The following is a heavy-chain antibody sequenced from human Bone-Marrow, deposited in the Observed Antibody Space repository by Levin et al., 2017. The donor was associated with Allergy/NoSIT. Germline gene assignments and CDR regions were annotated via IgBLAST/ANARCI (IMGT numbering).Heavy chain of an antibody. V-gene: IGHV3-33*01. Sequence: GGSLRLSCAASGFTFSSYGMHWVRQAPGKGLEWVAVIWYDGSNKYYADSVKGRFTISRDNSKNTLYLQMNSLRAEDTAVYYCARGAGEIVVVPAAMVSDAFDSWGQGTMVTVSS. CDR3: ARGAGEIVVVPAAMVSDAFDS. CDR2: IWYDGSNK. CDR1: GFTFSSYG. J-gene: IGHJ3*02. D-gene: IGHD2-2*01.